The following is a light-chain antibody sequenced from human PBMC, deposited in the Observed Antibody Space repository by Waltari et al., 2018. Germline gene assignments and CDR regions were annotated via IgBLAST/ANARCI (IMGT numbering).Light chain of an antibody. CDR2: WAS. CDR1: PSVLYSSNNKNY. CDR3: QQYYSTPIT. V-gene: IGKV4-1*01. Sequence: DIVMTQSPDSLAVSLGERAPINCKSSPSVLYSSNNKNYLAWYQKKPEQPPKLLIYWASTRESGVPDRFSGSGSGTDFTLTISSLQAEDVAVYYCQQYYSTPITFGQGTRLEIK. J-gene: IGKJ5*01.